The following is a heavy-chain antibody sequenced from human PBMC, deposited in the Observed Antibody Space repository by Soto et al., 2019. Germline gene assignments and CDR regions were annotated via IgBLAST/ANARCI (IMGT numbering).Heavy chain of an antibody. V-gene: IGHV2-5*02. CDR3: VHTGTRSGSGSSREDFQH. J-gene: IGHJ1*01. Sequence: QITLKESGPTLVKPTQTLTLTCTFSGFSLSTSGVGVAWIRQPPGKALEWLALLYGDDDKRYSPSLNSRLTITKDTSKIPLVLTRTAMDPVDTAICYCVHTGTRSGSGSSREDFQHWGQGDLVTVSS. CDR1: GFSLSTSGVG. D-gene: IGHD3-10*01. CDR2: LYGDDDK.